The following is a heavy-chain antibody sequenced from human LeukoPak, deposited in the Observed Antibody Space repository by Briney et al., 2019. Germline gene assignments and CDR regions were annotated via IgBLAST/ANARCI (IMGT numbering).Heavy chain of an antibody. V-gene: IGHV4-39*07. Sequence: SETLSLTCTVSGGSISSSSYYWGWIRQPPGKGLEWIGSIYYSGSTYYNPSLKSRVIISVDTSKNQFSLKLSSVTAADTAVYYCARALGASPFDYWGQGTLVTVSS. CDR3: ARALGASPFDY. J-gene: IGHJ4*02. CDR1: GGSISSSSYY. D-gene: IGHD1-26*01. CDR2: IYYSGST.